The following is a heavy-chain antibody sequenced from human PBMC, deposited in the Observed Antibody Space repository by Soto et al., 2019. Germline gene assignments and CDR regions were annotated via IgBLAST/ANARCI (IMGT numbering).Heavy chain of an antibody. Sequence: SSETLSLTCAVSGGSISTCCYSWSWVRQTPGKGLEWIGYMYHDGTTYYTPSLKSRVTISIDRSKNQFSLNLPSVTAADTAIYYCARRNYGEEGYFFDFWGQGVLVTVSS. CDR2: MYHDGTT. V-gene: IGHV4-30-2*01. J-gene: IGHJ4*02. D-gene: IGHD4-17*01. CDR1: GGSISTCCYS. CDR3: ARRNYGEEGYFFDF.